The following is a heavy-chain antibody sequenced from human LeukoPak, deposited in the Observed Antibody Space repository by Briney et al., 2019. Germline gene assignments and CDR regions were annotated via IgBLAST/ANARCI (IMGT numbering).Heavy chain of an antibody. CDR3: ARSGYSSTWYLQNFELDY. J-gene: IGHJ4*02. CDR1: EFTFSSYS. V-gene: IGHV3-21*01. D-gene: IGHD2-2*01. CDR2: ITGSSSYTIPSSSSYI. Sequence: GGSLRLSCEASEFTFSSYSMNWVRQAPGKGLEWVSSITGSSSYTIPSSSSYIYYADSVKGRFTISRDNAKNSLYLQMHSLRAEDTAVYYCARSGYSSTWYLQNFELDYWGQGTLVTVSS.